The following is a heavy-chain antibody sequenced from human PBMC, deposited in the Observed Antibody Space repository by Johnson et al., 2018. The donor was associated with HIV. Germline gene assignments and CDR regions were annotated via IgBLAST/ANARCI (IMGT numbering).Heavy chain of an antibody. CDR1: GFTFSNYG. J-gene: IGHJ3*02. D-gene: IGHD3-16*02. CDR3: ARSLGGELSLYTYGSDVFDI. V-gene: IGHV3-30*03. CDR2: ISYDGSNK. Sequence: QVQLVESGGGVVQPGRSRRLSCAASGFTFSNYGMHWVRQAPGKGLEWVVIISYDGSNKYYADSVTGRFTISRDNSKNTVYLQMNSLRTEDTAVYYCARSLGGELSLYTYGSDVFDIWGQGTMVTVSS.